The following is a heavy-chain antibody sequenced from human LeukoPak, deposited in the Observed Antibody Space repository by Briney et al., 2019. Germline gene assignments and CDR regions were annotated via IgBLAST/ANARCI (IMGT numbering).Heavy chain of an antibody. D-gene: IGHD3-22*01. CDR3: ARTYYYDSSGYYYGRDWFDP. Sequence: GGSLRLSCAASGFTFSSYAMSWVRQAPGKGLEWVSAISGSGGSTYYADSVKGRFTISRDNSKNTLYLQMNSLRAEDTAVYYGARTYYYDSSGYYYGRDWFDPWGQGTLVTVSS. V-gene: IGHV3-23*01. CDR1: GFTFSSYA. J-gene: IGHJ5*02. CDR2: ISGSGGST.